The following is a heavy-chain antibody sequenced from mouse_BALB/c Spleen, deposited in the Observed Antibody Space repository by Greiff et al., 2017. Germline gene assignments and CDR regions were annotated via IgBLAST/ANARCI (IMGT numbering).Heavy chain of an antibody. D-gene: IGHD2-10*02. Sequence: QVQLQQSGAELMKPGASVKISCKAIGYTFSTYWIEWVKQRPGHGLEWIGEILPGSGSTNYNEKFKGKATFTADTSSNTAYMQLSSLTSDDSAVYYCARWAYGNYSMDYWGQGTSVTVSS. CDR3: ARWAYGNYSMDY. V-gene: IGHV1-9*01. CDR2: ILPGSGST. CDR1: GYTFSTYW. J-gene: IGHJ4*01.